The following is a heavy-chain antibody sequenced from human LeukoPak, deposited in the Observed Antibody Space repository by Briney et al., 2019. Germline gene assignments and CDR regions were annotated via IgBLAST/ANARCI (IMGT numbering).Heavy chain of an antibody. D-gene: IGHD6-6*01. J-gene: IGHJ1*01. CDR1: GYTLTELS. CDR3: AKEYSSSSSYAEYFQH. CDR2: FDPEDGET. Sequence: ASVKVSCKVSGYTLTELSMHWVRQAPGKGLEWMGSFDPEDGETIYAQKFQGRVTMTEDTSTDTAYMELSSLRSEDTAVYYCAKEYSSSSSYAEYFQHWGQGTLVTVSS. V-gene: IGHV1-24*01.